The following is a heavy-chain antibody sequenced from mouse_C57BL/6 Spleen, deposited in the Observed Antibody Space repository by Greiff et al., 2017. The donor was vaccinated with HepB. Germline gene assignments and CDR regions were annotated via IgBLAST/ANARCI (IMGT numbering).Heavy chain of an antibody. Sequence: QVQLQQSGPELVKPGASVKISCKASGYAFSSSWMNWVKQRPGKGLEWIGRIYPGDGDTNYNGKFNGKATLTADKSSSTAYMQLSSLTSEDSAVYFCARGMVTTGSFDYWGQGTTLTVSS. J-gene: IGHJ2*01. V-gene: IGHV1-82*01. CDR1: GYAFSSSW. D-gene: IGHD2-2*01. CDR3: ARGMVTTGSFDY. CDR2: IYPGDGDT.